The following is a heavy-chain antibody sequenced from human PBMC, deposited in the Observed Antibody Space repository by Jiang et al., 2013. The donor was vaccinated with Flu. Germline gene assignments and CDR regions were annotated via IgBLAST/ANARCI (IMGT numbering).Heavy chain of an antibody. CDR2: TYYRSKWYN. Sequence: AAWNWIRQSPSRGLEWLGRTYYRSKWYNDYAVSVKSRITINPDTSKNQFSLQLNSVTPEDTAVYYCARNTYFYSSGWPPYGMDVWGQGTTVTVSS. D-gene: IGHD6-19*01. J-gene: IGHJ6*02. CDR1: AA. CDR3: ARNTYFYSSGWPPYGMDV. V-gene: IGHV6-1*01.